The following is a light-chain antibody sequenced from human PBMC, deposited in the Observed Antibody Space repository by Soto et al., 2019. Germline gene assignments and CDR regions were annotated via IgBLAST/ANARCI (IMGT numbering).Light chain of an antibody. CDR3: QQSYSTPHT. V-gene: IGKV1-39*01. J-gene: IGKJ2*01. CDR2: AAS. CDR1: QSITSD. Sequence: DIQLTQSPSSLSASVGDRVTITCRASQSITSDLNWYQQKPGKVPKLLIYAASSLQTGVPSRFSGSGSGTDFTLTITSPQPEDFATYYCQQSYSTPHTFGQGTKLDIK.